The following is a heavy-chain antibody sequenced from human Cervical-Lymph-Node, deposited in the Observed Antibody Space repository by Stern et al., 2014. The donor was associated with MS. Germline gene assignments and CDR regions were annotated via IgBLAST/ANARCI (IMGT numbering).Heavy chain of an antibody. J-gene: IGHJ4*02. Sequence: MQLVESGGGVVQPGRSLRLSCAASGFSFSRYAMHWVRQAPGKGLEWVALIWYDGSNPYYADSVTGRFTISRDNFKNMLYLQMNSLRAEDTAVYYCASAYSSSHYYFDYWGQGTLVTVSS. CDR3: ASAYSSSHYYFDY. V-gene: IGHV3-33*01. CDR1: GFSFSRYA. CDR2: IWYDGSNP. D-gene: IGHD6-13*01.